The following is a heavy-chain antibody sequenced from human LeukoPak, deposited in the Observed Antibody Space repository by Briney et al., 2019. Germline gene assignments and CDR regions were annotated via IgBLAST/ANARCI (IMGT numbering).Heavy chain of an antibody. Sequence: ASVKVSCKASGGTFSSYAISWVRQAPGQGLEWMGGIIPIFGTANYAQKFQGRVTITADESTSTAYMELSSLRSEDTAAYYCARAESGSYSDPDEYFQHWGQGTLVTVSS. CDR2: IIPIFGTA. V-gene: IGHV1-69*13. CDR3: ARAESGSYSDPDEYFQH. CDR1: GGTFSSYA. D-gene: IGHD1-26*01. J-gene: IGHJ1*01.